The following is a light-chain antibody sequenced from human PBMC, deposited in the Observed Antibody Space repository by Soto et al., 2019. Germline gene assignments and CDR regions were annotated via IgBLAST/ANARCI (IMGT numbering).Light chain of an antibody. V-gene: IGKV3-15*01. J-gene: IGKJ4*01. CDR2: GAS. Sequence: EIVMTQSPATLSVSPGERATLSCRASQSVSSNLAWYQQKTGQAPRLLIYGASTRATGIPARFSGSGSGTEFTLPISSLQSEDFAVYYCQQYNNWPPLPFGGGTKVEIK. CDR1: QSVSSN. CDR3: QQYNNWPPLP.